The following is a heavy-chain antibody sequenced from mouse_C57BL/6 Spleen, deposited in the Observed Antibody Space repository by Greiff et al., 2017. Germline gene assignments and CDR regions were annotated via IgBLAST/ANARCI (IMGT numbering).Heavy chain of an antibody. Sequence: QQSCKASGYTFTSYWMHWVKQRPGRGLEWIGRIDPNSGGTKYNEKFKSKATLTVDKPSSTAYMQLSSLTSEDSAVYYCARGGTYDGWYFDVWGTGTTVTVSS. D-gene: IGHD2-12*01. J-gene: IGHJ1*03. CDR2: IDPNSGGT. CDR1: GYTFTSYW. V-gene: IGHV1-72*01. CDR3: ARGGTYDGWYFDV.